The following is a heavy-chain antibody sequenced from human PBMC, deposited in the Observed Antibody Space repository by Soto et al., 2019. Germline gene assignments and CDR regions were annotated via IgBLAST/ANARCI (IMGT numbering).Heavy chain of an antibody. CDR3: AKDVNLDDILTGYYHVSVQDY. J-gene: IGHJ4*02. D-gene: IGHD3-9*01. V-gene: IGHV3-23*01. CDR2: ISGSGGST. CDR1: GFTFSSYA. Sequence: PGGSVRLSCAASGFTFSSYAMSWVRQAPGKGLEWVSAISGSGGSTYYADSVKGRFTISRDNSKNTLYLQMNSLRAEDTAVYYCAKDVNLDDILTGYYHVSVQDYWGQGTLVTVSS.